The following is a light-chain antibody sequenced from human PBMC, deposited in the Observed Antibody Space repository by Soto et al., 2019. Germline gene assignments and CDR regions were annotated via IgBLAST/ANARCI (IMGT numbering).Light chain of an antibody. Sequence: DIVMTQSPDSMAVSLGERPTITCKSKKSLLYSSNNKNYLAWYQQKPGQTPKLLISWASTREFGVPDRFSGSGSGTDFTLTISSLQAEDVAVYYCQQYYGTPPTFGPGTKVDIK. CDR2: WAS. V-gene: IGKV4-1*01. CDR1: KSLLYSSNNKNY. J-gene: IGKJ3*01. CDR3: QQYYGTPPT.